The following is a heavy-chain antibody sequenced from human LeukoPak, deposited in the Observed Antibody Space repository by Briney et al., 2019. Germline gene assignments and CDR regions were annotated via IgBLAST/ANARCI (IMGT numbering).Heavy chain of an antibody. CDR1: GGSISSYY. Sequence: SSETLSLTCTVSGGSISSYYWSWIRQHPGKGLEWIGYIYYSGSTYYNPSLKSRVTISVDTSKNQFSLKLSSVTAADTAVYYCARVLLIGPHDYWGQGTLVTVSS. V-gene: IGHV4-59*06. CDR3: ARVLLIGPHDY. CDR2: IYYSGST. J-gene: IGHJ4*02. D-gene: IGHD3-16*02.